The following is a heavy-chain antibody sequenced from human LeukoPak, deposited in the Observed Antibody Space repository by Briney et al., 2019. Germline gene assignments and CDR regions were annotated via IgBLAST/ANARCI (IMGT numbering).Heavy chain of an antibody. J-gene: IGHJ5*02. CDR3: ARPYYYDSRIDP. CDR2: MYYSGST. V-gene: IGHV4-30-4*01. D-gene: IGHD3-22*01. Sequence: SETLSLTCTVSGGSISSGDYYWSWLRQPPGKGLEWIAYMYYSGSTYYNPSLKSRVTMSEETSKNQLSLKLSSVTAADTAVYYCARPYYYDSRIDPWGQGILVTVSS. CDR1: GGSISSGDYY.